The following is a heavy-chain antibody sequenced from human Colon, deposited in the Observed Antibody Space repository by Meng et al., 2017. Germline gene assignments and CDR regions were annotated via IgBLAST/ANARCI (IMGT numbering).Heavy chain of an antibody. V-gene: IGHV3-66*02. CDR3: ARLEWEPTALFDY. CDR1: GFTVSSNY. D-gene: IGHD1-26*01. Sequence: GESLKISCAASGFTVSSNYMSWVRQAPGEGLEWVSVIYSGGSTYYADSVKGRFTISRDNSKNTLYLQMNSLRAEDTAVYYCARLEWEPTALFDYWGQGTLVTVSS. J-gene: IGHJ4*02. CDR2: IYSGGST.